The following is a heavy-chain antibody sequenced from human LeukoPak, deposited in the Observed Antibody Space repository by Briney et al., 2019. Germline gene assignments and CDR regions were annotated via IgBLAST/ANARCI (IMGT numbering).Heavy chain of an antibody. Sequence: GGSLRLSCAASGFTFSSYAMSWVRQAPGKRQERVSAISGSGGSTYYADSVKGRFTISRDNSKNTLYLQMNSLRAEDTAVYYCAVGGLLRYFDYWGQGTLVTVSS. CDR2: ISGSGGST. CDR3: AVGGLLRYFDY. D-gene: IGHD3-9*01. V-gene: IGHV3-23*01. J-gene: IGHJ4*02. CDR1: GFTFSSYA.